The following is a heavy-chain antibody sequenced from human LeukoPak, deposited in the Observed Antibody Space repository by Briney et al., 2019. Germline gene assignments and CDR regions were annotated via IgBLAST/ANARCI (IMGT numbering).Heavy chain of an antibody. V-gene: IGHV4-59*01. J-gene: IGHJ4*02. CDR2: IFYTGST. CDR3: ARLGYCSGGNCYSFSYSDY. D-gene: IGHD2-15*01. Sequence: ASETLSLTCTVSGGSISNYYWSWIRQPPGKGLEWIGYIFYTGSTNYNPSLKSRVTISVDTSKNQFSLKLSYVTAADTALYYCARLGYCSGGNCYSFSYSDYWGQGTLVTVSS. CDR1: GGSISNYY.